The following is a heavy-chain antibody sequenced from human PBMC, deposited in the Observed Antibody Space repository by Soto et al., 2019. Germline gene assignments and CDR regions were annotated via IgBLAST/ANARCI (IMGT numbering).Heavy chain of an antibody. Sequence: GGSLRLSCAASGFTFSSYAMSWVRQAPGKGLEWVSAISGSGGSTYYADSVKGRFTISRDNSKNTLYLQMNSLRAEDTAVYYCAKCGYCSSTSELGYYYYYGMDVWGQGTTVTVSS. CDR1: GFTFSSYA. J-gene: IGHJ6*02. CDR3: AKCGYCSSTSELGYYYYYGMDV. CDR2: ISGSGGST. D-gene: IGHD2-2*01. V-gene: IGHV3-23*01.